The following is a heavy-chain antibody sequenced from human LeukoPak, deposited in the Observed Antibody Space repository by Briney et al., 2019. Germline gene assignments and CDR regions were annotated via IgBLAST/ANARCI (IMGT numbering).Heavy chain of an antibody. J-gene: IGHJ4*02. D-gene: IGHD6-6*01. CDR1: GFTFSSYA. Sequence: GGSLRLSCAASGFTFSSYAMSRVRQAPGKGLEWVSAISGSGGSTYYADSVKGRFTISRDNSKNTLYLQMNSLRAEDRAVYYCAKVGAARRRYYFDYWGQGTLVTVSS. CDR2: ISGSGGST. V-gene: IGHV3-23*01. CDR3: AKVGAARRRYYFDY.